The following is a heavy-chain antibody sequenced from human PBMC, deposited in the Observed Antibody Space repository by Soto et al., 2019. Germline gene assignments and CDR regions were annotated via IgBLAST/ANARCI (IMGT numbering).Heavy chain of an antibody. J-gene: IGHJ4*02. D-gene: IGHD3-10*01. CDR3: ARGPSGDKVDY. CDR2: IYNSVNT. V-gene: IGHV4-30-4*01. Sequence: QVQLQESGPGLVEPSQTLSLTCTVSGDSISNGYYTWSWIRQPPGKGLEWIGHIYNSVNTYSNPSLKSPGTHSAETAQDPFSLELRPGAAASTAVYYLARGPSGDKVDYWGQGTLVTVSS. CDR1: GDSISNGYYT.